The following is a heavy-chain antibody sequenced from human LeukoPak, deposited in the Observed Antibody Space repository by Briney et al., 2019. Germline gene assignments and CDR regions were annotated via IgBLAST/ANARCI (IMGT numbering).Heavy chain of an antibody. CDR3: SVRGVTITYHFDY. CDR2: IKSKTDGGTT. D-gene: IGHD3-10*01. V-gene: IGHV3-15*01. Sequence: GGSLRLSCAASGFTFSNAWMNWVRQAPGKGLEWVGRIKSKTDGGTTDYAAPVKGRFTISRDDSKNTLYLQMNSLKTEDTAVYYCSVRGVTITYHFDYWGQGTLVTVSS. CDR1: GFTFSNAW. J-gene: IGHJ4*02.